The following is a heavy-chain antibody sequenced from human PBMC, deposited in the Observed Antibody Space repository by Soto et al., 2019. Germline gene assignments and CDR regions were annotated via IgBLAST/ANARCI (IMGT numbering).Heavy chain of an antibody. Sequence: QVQLQQWGAGLLKPSETLSLTCAVYGGSFSGYYWTWIRQPPGTGLEWIGEINHSGSTNYNPSLNRRGTISVATSKNLCPLKLTSLTAADPAVYYCTSDNITALFAYWGQGTLGTVSS. D-gene: IGHD3-10*01. CDR2: INHSGST. CDR1: GGSFSGYY. CDR3: TSDNITALFAY. J-gene: IGHJ4*02. V-gene: IGHV4-34*01.